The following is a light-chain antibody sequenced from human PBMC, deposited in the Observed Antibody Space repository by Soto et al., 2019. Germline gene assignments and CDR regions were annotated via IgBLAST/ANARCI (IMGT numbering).Light chain of an antibody. CDR3: QQLNSYPYT. CDR2: AAS. Sequence: IPLTQSPSSLSASVGDRVTITCRASQGISSYLAWYQQKPGKAPKLLIYAASTLQSGVPSRFSGSGSGTDFTLTISSLQPEDFAIYYCQQLNSYPYTFGQGTKLEIK. CDR1: QGISSY. V-gene: IGKV1-9*01. J-gene: IGKJ2*01.